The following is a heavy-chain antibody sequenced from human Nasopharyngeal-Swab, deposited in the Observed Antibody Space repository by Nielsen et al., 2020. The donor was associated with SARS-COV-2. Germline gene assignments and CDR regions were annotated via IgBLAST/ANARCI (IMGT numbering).Heavy chain of an antibody. J-gene: IGHJ6*02. V-gene: IGHV4-39*01. CDR1: GGSISSSSYY. CDR3: ASGSGSYYKGPGV. D-gene: IGHD3-10*01. CDR2: IYYSGST. Sequence: SETLSLTYTVSGGSISSSSYYWGWIRQPPGKGLEWIGSIYYSGSTYYNPSLKSRVTISVDTSKNQFSLKLSSVTAADTAVYYCASGSGSYYKGPGVWGQGTTVTVSS.